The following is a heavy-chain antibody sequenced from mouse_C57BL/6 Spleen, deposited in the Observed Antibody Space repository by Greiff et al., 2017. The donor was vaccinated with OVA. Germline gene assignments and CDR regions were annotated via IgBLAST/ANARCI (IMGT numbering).Heavy chain of an antibody. J-gene: IGHJ1*03. CDR1: GYSFTGYY. CDR2: IYPYNGVS. D-gene: IGHD1-1*01. V-gene: IGHV1-31*01. Sequence: EVKLMESGPELVKPGASVKISCKASGYSFTGYYMHWVKQSHGNILDWIGYIYPYNGVSSYNQKFKGKATLTVDKSSSTAYMELRSLTSEDSAVYYCAVLLRDWYFDVWGTGTTVTVSS. CDR3: AVLLRDWYFDV.